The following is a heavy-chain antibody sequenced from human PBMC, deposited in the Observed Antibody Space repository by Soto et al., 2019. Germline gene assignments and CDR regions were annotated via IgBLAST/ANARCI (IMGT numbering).Heavy chain of an antibody. CDR1: GYTLTELS. CDR3: ATDRVAAVIYGMDV. Sequence: ASVKVSCKVSGYTLTELSMHWVGQAPGKGLEWMGGFDPEDGETIYAQKFQGRVTMTEDTSTDTAYMELSSLRSEDTAVYYCATDRVAAVIYGMDVWGQGTTVTVSS. D-gene: IGHD6-13*01. CDR2: FDPEDGET. V-gene: IGHV1-24*01. J-gene: IGHJ6*02.